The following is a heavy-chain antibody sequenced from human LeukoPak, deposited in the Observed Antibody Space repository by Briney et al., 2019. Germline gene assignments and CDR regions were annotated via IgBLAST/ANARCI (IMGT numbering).Heavy chain of an antibody. CDR2: ISYDGSNK. CDR3: LPDWFDP. V-gene: IGHV3-30*04. Sequence: GGYLRLSCAASGFTFSTYAMHWVRQAPGKGLEWVATISYDGSNKYYADSVKGRFTISRDNSKNTVFLQMNSLRAEDTAVYYCLPDWFDPWGQGTLVTVSS. J-gene: IGHJ5*02. CDR1: GFTFSTYA.